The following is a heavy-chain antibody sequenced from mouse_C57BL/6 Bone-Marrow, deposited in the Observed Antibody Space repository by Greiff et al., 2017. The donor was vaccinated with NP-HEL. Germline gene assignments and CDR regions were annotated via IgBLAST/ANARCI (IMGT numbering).Heavy chain of an antibody. J-gene: IGHJ3*01. D-gene: IGHD2-4*01. Sequence: EVKLVESGGGLVKPGGSLKLSCAASGFTFSSYAMSWVRQTPEKRLEWVATISDGGSYTYYPDNVKGRFTISRDNAKNNLYLQMSHLKSEDTAMYYCARNYDVWFAYWGQGTLVTVSA. CDR2: ISDGGSYT. CDR3: ARNYDVWFAY. CDR1: GFTFSSYA. V-gene: IGHV5-4*03.